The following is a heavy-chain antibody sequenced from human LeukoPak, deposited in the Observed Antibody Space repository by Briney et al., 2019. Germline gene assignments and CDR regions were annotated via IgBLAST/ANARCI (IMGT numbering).Heavy chain of an antibody. CDR1: GGSFSGYY. V-gene: IGHV4-34*01. D-gene: IGHD6-13*01. CDR3: AKVGSSSWYRRWFDP. J-gene: IGHJ5*02. Sequence: SETLSLTCAVYGGSFSGYYWSWIRQPPGKGLEWIGEINHSGSTNYNPSLKSRVTISVDTSKNRFSLKLSSVTAADTAVYYCAKVGSSSWYRRWFDPWGQGTLVTVSS. CDR2: INHSGST.